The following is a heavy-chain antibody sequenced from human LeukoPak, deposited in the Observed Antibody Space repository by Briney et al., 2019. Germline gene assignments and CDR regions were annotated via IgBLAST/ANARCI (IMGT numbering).Heavy chain of an antibody. CDR3: ARGFVEPEAGGFNYFDY. CDR1: GGSISSYY. CDR2: IYTSGST. D-gene: IGHD1-14*01. Sequence: SETLSLTCTVAGGSISSYYWSWIRQPAGKGLEWIGRIYTSGSTNYNPSLKSRFTMSVDTPKNQFSLNLSPLTPAHPAVYYCARGFVEPEAGGFNYFDYWGQGTLVTVSS. J-gene: IGHJ4*02. V-gene: IGHV4-4*07.